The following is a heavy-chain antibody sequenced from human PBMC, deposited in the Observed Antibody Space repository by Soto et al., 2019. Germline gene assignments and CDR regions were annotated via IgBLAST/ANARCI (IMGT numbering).Heavy chain of an antibody. Sequence: SVKVSCKASGGTFSSYRINLVRQAPGQGLEWVGGIVPIYRTADYAQKFQGRVTITADESARTSYMELRSLKSQDTAVYYCVRDSGAKLSSSWGQGTLVTVSS. CDR1: GGTFSSYR. D-gene: IGHD6-13*01. CDR3: VRDSGAKLSSS. CDR2: IVPIYRTA. J-gene: IGHJ4*02. V-gene: IGHV1-69*13.